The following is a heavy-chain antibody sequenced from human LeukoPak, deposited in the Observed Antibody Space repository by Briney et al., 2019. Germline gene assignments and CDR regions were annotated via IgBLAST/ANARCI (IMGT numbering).Heavy chain of an antibody. CDR1: GYTFTSYG. CDR2: INTNTGNP. CDR3: ARFMAPYRSGYSY. D-gene: IGHD3-22*01. V-gene: IGHV7-4-1*02. J-gene: IGHJ4*02. Sequence: ASVKVSCKASGYTFTSYGISWVRQAPGQGLEWMGWINTNTGNPTYAQGFTGRFVFSLDTSVSTAYLQISSLKAEDTAVYFCARFMAPYRSGYSYWGQGTLVTVSS.